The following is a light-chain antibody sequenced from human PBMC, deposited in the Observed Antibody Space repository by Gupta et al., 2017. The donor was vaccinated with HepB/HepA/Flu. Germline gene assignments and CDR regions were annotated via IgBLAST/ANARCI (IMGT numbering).Light chain of an antibody. CDR1: QAVNSW. J-gene: IGKJ5*01. Sequence: DIQLTQSPSAVSASIEDSVTITCRASQAVNSWLAWYQQKPGKAPRLLIYGASTLQNGVPSRFSGNGSGTDFILTISNLQPEDFALYFCQQANSFPRLTFGHGTRLDIK. CDR2: GAS. V-gene: IGKV1-12*01. CDR3: QQANSFPRLT.